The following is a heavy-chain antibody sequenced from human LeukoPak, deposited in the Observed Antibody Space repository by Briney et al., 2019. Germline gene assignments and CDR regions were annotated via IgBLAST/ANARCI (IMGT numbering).Heavy chain of an antibody. CDR2: INHSGST. CDR1: GGSFSGYY. J-gene: IGHJ4*02. Sequence: PSETLSLTCAVSGGSFSGYYWSWIRQPPGKGLEWIGEINHSGSTNYNPSLKSRVTISVDTSKNQFSLKLSSVTAADTAVYYCAREDPHYDSSGSVGFDYWGQGTLVTVSS. D-gene: IGHD3-22*01. CDR3: AREDPHYDSSGSVGFDY. V-gene: IGHV4-34*01.